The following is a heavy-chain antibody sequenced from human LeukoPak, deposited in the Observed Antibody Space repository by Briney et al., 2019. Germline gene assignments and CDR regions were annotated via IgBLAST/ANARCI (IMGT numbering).Heavy chain of an antibody. J-gene: IGHJ4*02. CDR3: ARDLVLSAGNGPY. CDR1: GFDFTTYG. Sequence: GGSLRLSCAASGFDFTTYGMHWVRQAPGKGLEWVAIIWSDGNKKYYADSVRGRFTISRDNSKNTLYLQMNSLRAEDTAIYYCARDLVLSAGNGPYWGQGTLVTVSS. D-gene: IGHD4-23*01. CDR2: IWSDGNKK. V-gene: IGHV3-33*01.